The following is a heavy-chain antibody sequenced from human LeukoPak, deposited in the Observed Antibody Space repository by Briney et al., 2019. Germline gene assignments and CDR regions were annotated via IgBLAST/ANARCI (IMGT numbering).Heavy chain of an antibody. CDR3: ARVSDYGDPVDY. V-gene: IGHV1-8*01. Sequence: ASVKVSCKASGYTFTSYDINWVRQATGQGLEWMGWMNPNSGNTGYAQKFQGRATMTRNTSISTAYMELSSLRSEDTAVYYCARVSDYGDPVDYWGQGTLVTVSS. D-gene: IGHD4-17*01. CDR1: GYTFTSYD. J-gene: IGHJ4*02. CDR2: MNPNSGNT.